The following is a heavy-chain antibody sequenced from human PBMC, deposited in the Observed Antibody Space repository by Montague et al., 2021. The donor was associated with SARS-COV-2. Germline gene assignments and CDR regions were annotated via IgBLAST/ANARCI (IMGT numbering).Heavy chain of an antibody. CDR2: INWNGDST. CDR3: ARDRYSISPYFDY. J-gene: IGHJ4*02. D-gene: IGHD6-6*01. V-gene: IGHV3-20*04. Sequence: SLRLSCAASGFIFDNYGMSWVRRVPGKGLEWVSNINWNGDSTGYADSVKGRFTISRDNAKNSLSLQMNSLRAEDTALYYCARDRYSISPYFDYWGQGILVTASS. CDR1: GFIFDNYG.